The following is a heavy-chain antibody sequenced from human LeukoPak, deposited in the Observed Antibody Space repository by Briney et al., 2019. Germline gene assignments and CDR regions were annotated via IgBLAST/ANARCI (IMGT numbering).Heavy chain of an antibody. J-gene: IGHJ4*02. CDR2: IKQHGNEK. D-gene: IGHD6-19*01. CDR3: ARTYSSGLLRITFDY. Sequence: PGGSLRLSCAASGFTFSKYWISWVRQAPGKGPEWVANIKQHGNEKNYVDSVKGRFTISRDNAKNSLYLQMNSLRAEDTAVYYCARTYSSGLLRITFDYWGQGTLVTVSS. V-gene: IGHV3-7*01. CDR1: GFTFSKYW.